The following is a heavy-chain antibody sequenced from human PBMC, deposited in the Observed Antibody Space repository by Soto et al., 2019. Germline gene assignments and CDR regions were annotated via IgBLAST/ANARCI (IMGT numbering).Heavy chain of an antibody. Sequence: QVQLVESGGGVVQPGRSLRLSCAASGFTFSSYAMHWVRQAPGKGLEWVAVISYDGSNKYYAVSVKGRFTISRDNSSNTLYLQMNSLRDEDTAVYYCARGGDIVVVPADNWYFDLWGRGTLVTDSS. J-gene: IGHJ2*01. D-gene: IGHD2-2*01. CDR1: GFTFSSYA. V-gene: IGHV3-30-3*01. CDR3: ARGGDIVVVPADNWYFDL. CDR2: ISYDGSNK.